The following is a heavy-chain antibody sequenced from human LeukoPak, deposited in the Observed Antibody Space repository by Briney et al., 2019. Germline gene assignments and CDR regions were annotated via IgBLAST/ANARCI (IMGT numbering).Heavy chain of an antibody. Sequence: GASVKVSCKASGYTFTGYYMHWVRQAPGQGLEWMGWINPNSGGTNYAQKFQGRVTMTRDTSISTAYMELSRLRSDDTAVYYCARDLGYYGSGSYYNVIDCWGQGTLVTVSS. D-gene: IGHD3-10*01. J-gene: IGHJ4*02. CDR3: ARDLGYYGSGSYYNVIDC. CDR1: GYTFTGYY. V-gene: IGHV1-2*02. CDR2: INPNSGGT.